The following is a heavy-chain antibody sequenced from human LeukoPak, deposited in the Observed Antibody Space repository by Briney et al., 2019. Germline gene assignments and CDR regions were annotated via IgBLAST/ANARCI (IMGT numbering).Heavy chain of an antibody. CDR3: AKHYYSSAYYYFDY. CDR1: GFTFSSHA. J-gene: IGHJ4*02. D-gene: IGHD3-22*01. Sequence: RGSLRLSCAASGFTFSSHAMSWVRQVPGKGLEWVSTIRGSGHSTYYADSVKGRFTISRDNSKSTLYLQMNSLRAEDTALYYCAKHYYSSAYYYFDYWGQGTLVTVSS. V-gene: IGHV3-23*01. CDR2: IRGSGHST.